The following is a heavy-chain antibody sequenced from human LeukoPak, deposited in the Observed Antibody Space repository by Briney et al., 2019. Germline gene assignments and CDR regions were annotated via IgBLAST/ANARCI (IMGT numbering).Heavy chain of an antibody. V-gene: IGHV1-69*04. CDR2: IIPIFGIA. CDR1: GGTFSSYA. Sequence: SVKVSCKASGGTFSSYAISWVRQAPGQGLEWMGRIIPIFGIANYAQKFQGRVTITADKSTSTAYMEMSSLRSEDTAVYYCARDSASSSGWFDYWGQGTLVTVSS. D-gene: IGHD6-19*01. CDR3: ARDSASSSGWFDY. J-gene: IGHJ4*02.